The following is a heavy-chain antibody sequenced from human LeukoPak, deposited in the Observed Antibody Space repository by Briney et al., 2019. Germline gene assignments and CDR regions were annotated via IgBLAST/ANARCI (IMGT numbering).Heavy chain of an antibody. Sequence: PSETLSLTCTVSGGSISSGDYYWSWIRQPPGTGLEWIGYIYYSGSTYYNPSLKSRLTISVDTSKNQFSLKLSSVTAADTAVYYCDRAAAAAAGTGYYWGQGTLVTVSS. CDR2: IYYSGST. CDR1: GGSISSGDYY. CDR3: DRAAAAAAGTGYY. D-gene: IGHD6-13*01. J-gene: IGHJ4*02. V-gene: IGHV4-30-4*01.